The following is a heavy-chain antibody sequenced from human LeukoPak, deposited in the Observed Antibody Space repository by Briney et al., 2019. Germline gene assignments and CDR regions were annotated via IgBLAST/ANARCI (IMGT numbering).Heavy chain of an antibody. J-gene: IGHJ4*02. CDR2: INHSGST. Sequence: PSETLSLTCAVYGGSFSGYYWSWIRQPPGKGLEWIGEINHSGSTNYNPSLESRVTISVDTSKNQFSLKLSSVTAADTAVYYCARYYGSGSYRRGPYGGYWGQGTLVTVSS. CDR3: ARYYGSGSYRRGPYGGY. D-gene: IGHD3-10*01. CDR1: GGSFSGYY. V-gene: IGHV4-34*01.